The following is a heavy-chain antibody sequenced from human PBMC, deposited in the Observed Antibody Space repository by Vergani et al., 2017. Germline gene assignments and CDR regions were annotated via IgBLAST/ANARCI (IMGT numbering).Heavy chain of an antibody. CDR1: GGSISSSNW. CDR2: IYHSGST. V-gene: IGHV4-4*02. Sequence: QVQLQQWGAGLLKPSETLSLTCAVYGGSISSSNWWSWVRQPPGKGVEWIGEIYHSGSTNYNPSLKSRVTISVDKSKNQFSLKLSSVTAADTAVYYCARDNYYDSSGYLTLGYWGQGTLVTVSS. CDR3: ARDNYYDSSGYLTLGY. J-gene: IGHJ4*02. D-gene: IGHD3-22*01.